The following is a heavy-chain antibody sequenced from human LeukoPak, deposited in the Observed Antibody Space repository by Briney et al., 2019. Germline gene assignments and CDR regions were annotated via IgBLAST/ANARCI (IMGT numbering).Heavy chain of an antibody. V-gene: IGHV3-48*01. CDR2: IRYTSET. CDR3: ARDAGNSAYGCDV. Sequence: GGSLRLSCAASGFIFSQYSMNWVRQAPGKGLEWVSHIRYTSETFYADSVKGRFTISRDDARNSLYLQMNNLRVEDTAIYYCARDAGNSAYGCDVWGQGTLVTVSS. J-gene: IGHJ4*02. CDR1: GFIFSQYS. D-gene: IGHD5-12*01.